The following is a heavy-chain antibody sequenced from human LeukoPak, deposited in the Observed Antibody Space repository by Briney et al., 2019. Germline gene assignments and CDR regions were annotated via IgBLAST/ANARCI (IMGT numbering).Heavy chain of an antibody. CDR2: ISAYNGNT. CDR1: GYTFTSYG. J-gene: IGHJ4*02. V-gene: IGHV1-18*01. D-gene: IGHD2-2*01. CDR3: ARGPKRAVVPAARLFDY. Sequence: ASVKVSCKASGYTFTSYGISWVRQAPGQGLEWMGWISAYNGNTNYAQKLQGRVTMTTDTSTSTAYIELRSLRSDDTAVYYCARGPKRAVVPAARLFDYWGQGTLVTVSS.